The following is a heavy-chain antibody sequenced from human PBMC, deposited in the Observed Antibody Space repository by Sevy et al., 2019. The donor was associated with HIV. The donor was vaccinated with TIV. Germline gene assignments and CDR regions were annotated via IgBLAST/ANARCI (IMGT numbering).Heavy chain of an antibody. D-gene: IGHD1-1*01. CDR1: GYTFTFYG. CDR2: IDTNNGNT. J-gene: IGHJ5*02. V-gene: IGHV1-18*04. Sequence: ASVKVSCKGSGYTFTFYGMSWVRQAPGQGLEWIGWIDTNNGNTKYGLKFQDRVTMTTDTSTTTAYLEVRSLRPDDTAFYYCARGQLAKDYNCFDPWGQGTQVTASS. CDR3: ARGQLAKDYNCFDP.